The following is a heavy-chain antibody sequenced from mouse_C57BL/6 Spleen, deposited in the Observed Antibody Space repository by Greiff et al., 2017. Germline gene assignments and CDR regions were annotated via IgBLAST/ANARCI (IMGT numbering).Heavy chain of an antibody. Sequence: QVQLQQPGAELVKPGASVKMSCKASGYTFTSYWITWVKQRPGQGLEWIGDIYPGSGSPNYNEKFKSKATLTVDTSPRTAYMQLSSLTSEDSAVYYCARSDGYHDYWGQGTTLTVSS. CDR3: ARSDGYHDY. CDR1: GYTFTSYW. V-gene: IGHV1-55*01. D-gene: IGHD2-3*01. J-gene: IGHJ2*01. CDR2: IYPGSGSP.